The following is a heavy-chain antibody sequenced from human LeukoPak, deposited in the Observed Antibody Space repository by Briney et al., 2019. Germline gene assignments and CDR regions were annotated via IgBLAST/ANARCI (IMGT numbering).Heavy chain of an antibody. V-gene: IGHV3-33*08. CDR3: ARGLPAGDYFDY. J-gene: IGHJ4*02. Sequence: GGSLRLSCAASGFTLSNHWMTWVRQAPGKGLEWVAVIWYDGSNKYYADSVKGRFTISRDNSKNTLYLQMNSLRAEDTAVYYCARGLPAGDYFDYWGQGTLVTVSS. CDR2: IWYDGSNK. CDR1: GFTLSNHW. D-gene: IGHD2-2*01.